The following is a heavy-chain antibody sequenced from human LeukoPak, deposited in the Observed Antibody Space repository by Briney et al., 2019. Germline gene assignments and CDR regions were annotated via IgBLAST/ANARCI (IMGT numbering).Heavy chain of an antibody. J-gene: IGHJ4*02. D-gene: IGHD3-22*01. Sequence: ASVKVSCKASGGTFISYAISWVRQAPGQGLEWMGGIIPIFGTANYAQKFQGRVTITADESTSTAYMELSSLRSEDTAVYYCAAEENYYDSSGYYRDYWGQGTLVTVSS. V-gene: IGHV1-69*01. CDR2: IIPIFGTA. CDR1: GGTFISYA. CDR3: AAEENYYDSSGYYRDY.